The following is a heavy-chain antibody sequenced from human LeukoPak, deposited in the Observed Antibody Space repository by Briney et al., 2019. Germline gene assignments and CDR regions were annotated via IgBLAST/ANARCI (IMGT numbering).Heavy chain of an antibody. CDR3: ARATLATVTHIDY. V-gene: IGHV4-30-2*01. D-gene: IGHD1-1*01. Sequence: PSKTLSLTCAVSGGSISSGGYSWSWIRQPPGKGLEWIGYIYHSGSTYYNPSLKSRVTISVDRSKNQFSLKLSSVTAADTAVYYCARATLATVTHIDYWGQGTLVTVSS. J-gene: IGHJ4*02. CDR1: GGSISSGGYS. CDR2: IYHSGST.